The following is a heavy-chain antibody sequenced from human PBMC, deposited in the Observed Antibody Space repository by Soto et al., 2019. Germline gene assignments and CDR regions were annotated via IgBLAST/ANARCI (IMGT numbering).Heavy chain of an antibody. CDR2: ISGSRDRT. J-gene: IGHJ4*02. CDR3: AKDRVGGHYYFDC. CDR1: GLTFSTFG. V-gene: IGHV3-23*01. D-gene: IGHD1-26*01. Sequence: EVQLLEFGGGLVQPGGSLRLSCAASGLTFSTFGMSWVRQAPGKGLEWLSAISGSRDRTWYSDSVKGRFTISRDNSKNTLYLQMSSLRVEDTALYYCAKDRVGGHYYFDCWGQGTLVSVSS.